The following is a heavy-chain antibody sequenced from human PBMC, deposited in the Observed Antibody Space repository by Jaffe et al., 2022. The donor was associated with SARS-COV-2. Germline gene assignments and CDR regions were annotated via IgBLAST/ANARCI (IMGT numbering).Heavy chain of an antibody. J-gene: IGHJ5*02. CDR3: ARGHTILTS. CDR1: GFIFGDSY. CDR2: ISTSISYT. D-gene: IGHD3-3*01. V-gene: IGHV3-11*06. Sequence: QVQLVESGGDLVKPGGSLRLSCAASGFIFGDSYMSWIRQAPGRGLEWVSYISTSISYTNYSDSVKGRFTISRDNAKNSLYLQMNGLRADDTAVYYCARGHTILTSWGQGTLVTVSS.